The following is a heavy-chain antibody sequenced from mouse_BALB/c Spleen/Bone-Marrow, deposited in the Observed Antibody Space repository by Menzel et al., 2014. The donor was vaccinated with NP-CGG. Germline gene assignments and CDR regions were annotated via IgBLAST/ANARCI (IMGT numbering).Heavy chain of an antibody. J-gene: IGHJ3*01. Sequence: EVHLVESGPELVKPGASVKISCKTSGYTFTESTINWVKQSHGKSLEWIGGINPNNGATGYNQKFKGKATLTVDKSSSAALLELRSLTSDDSVVYYCAKRDYGPAWFTYWGQGTLVTVSA. D-gene: IGHD1-1*01. CDR1: GYTFTEST. CDR2: INPNNGAT. CDR3: AKRDYGPAWFTY. V-gene: IGHV1-22*01.